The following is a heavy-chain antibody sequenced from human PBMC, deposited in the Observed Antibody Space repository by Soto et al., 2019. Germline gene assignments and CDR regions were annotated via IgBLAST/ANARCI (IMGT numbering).Heavy chain of an antibody. CDR1: GFTFSNAW. CDR2: IKSKTDGGTT. V-gene: IGHV3-15*01. D-gene: IGHD4-17*01. Sequence: PGGSLRLSCAASGFTFSNAWMSWVRQAPGKGLEWVGRIKSKTDGGTTDYAAPVKGRFTISRDDSKNTLYLQMNSLKTEDTAVYYCTTGVYGDYDYYDYWGQGTLVTVSS. J-gene: IGHJ4*02. CDR3: TTGVYGDYDYYDY.